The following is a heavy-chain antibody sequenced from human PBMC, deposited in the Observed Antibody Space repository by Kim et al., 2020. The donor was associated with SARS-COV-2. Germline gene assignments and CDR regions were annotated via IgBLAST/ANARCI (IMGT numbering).Heavy chain of an antibody. CDR1: GGSISSSSYY. Sequence: SETLSLTCTVSGGSISSSSYYWGWIRQPPGKGLEWIGSIYYSGSTYYNPSLKSRVTISVDTSKNQFSLKLSSVTAADTAVYYCARRDVDTGIFDYWGQGTLVTVSS. CDR3: ARRDVDTGIFDY. V-gene: IGHV4-39*01. D-gene: IGHD1-26*01. J-gene: IGHJ4*02. CDR2: IYYSGST.